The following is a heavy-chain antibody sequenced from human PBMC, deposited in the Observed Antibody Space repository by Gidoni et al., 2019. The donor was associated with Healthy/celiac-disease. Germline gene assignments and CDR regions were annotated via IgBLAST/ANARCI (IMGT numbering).Heavy chain of an antibody. V-gene: IGHV4-34*01. Sequence: QVQLQQWGAGLLKPSETLSLTCAVYGGSFSGYYWSWIRQPPGKGLEWIGEINHSGSTNYNPSLKSRVTISVDTSKNQFSLKLSSVTAADTAVYYCAREGLLWFGNYGMDVWGQGTTVTVSS. J-gene: IGHJ6*02. CDR1: GGSFSGYY. CDR3: AREGLLWFGNYGMDV. CDR2: INHSGST. D-gene: IGHD3-10*01.